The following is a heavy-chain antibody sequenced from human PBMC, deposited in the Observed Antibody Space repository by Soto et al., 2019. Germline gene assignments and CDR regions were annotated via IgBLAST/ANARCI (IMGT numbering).Heavy chain of an antibody. V-gene: IGHV4-31*03. Sequence: SETLSLTCTVYGGSISSGGYYWSWIRQHPGKGLEWIGYIYYSGSTYYNPSLKSRVTISVDTSKNQFSLKLSSVTAADTAVYYCARAARATQRKSPTGEFDPWGQGTLVTVSS. CDR1: GGSISSGGYY. CDR2: IYYSGST. J-gene: IGHJ5*02. CDR3: ARAARATQRKSPTGEFDP. D-gene: IGHD4-17*01.